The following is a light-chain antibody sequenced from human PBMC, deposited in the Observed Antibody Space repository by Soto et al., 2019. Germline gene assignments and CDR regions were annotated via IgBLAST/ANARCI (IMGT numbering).Light chain of an antibody. J-gene: IGKJ4*01. CDR2: DAS. CDR3: QQYNSYPLT. Sequence: DIQMTQTTSSLSASVGDRVTITCRASQAIGSWLAWYQQKPGKAPTSLIYDASNLQTEVPSRFSGSGSGTDFTLTISGLQHEDSATYYCQQYNSYPLTFGGGTMVEIK. CDR1: QAIGSW. V-gene: IGKV1D-16*01.